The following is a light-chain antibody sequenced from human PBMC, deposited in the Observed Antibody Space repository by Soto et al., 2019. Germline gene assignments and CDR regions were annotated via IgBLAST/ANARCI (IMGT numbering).Light chain of an antibody. Sequence: IKMTQSPSSLSASTGDRVTITCRASQGISSYLAWYQQKPGKAPKLLIYAASTLQSGVPSRFSGSGSGTDFTLTISCLQSEDFATYYCQQYYSYPPITFGQGTRLE. CDR2: AAS. J-gene: IGKJ5*01. CDR3: QQYYSYPPIT. V-gene: IGKV1-8*01. CDR1: QGISSY.